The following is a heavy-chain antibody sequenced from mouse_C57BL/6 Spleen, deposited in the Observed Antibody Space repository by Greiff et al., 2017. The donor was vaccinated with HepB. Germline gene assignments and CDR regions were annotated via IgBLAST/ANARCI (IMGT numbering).Heavy chain of an antibody. Sequence: EVKVVESGGGLVQPGGSMKLSCVASGFTFSNYWMNWVRQSPEKGLEWVAQIRLKSDNYATHYAESVKGRFTISRDDSKSSVYLQMNNLRAEDTGIYYCTRSPITTVVATNWYFDVWGTGTTVTVSS. CDR2: IRLKSDNYAT. CDR1: GFTFSNYW. D-gene: IGHD1-1*01. J-gene: IGHJ1*03. V-gene: IGHV6-3*01. CDR3: TRSPITTVVATNWYFDV.